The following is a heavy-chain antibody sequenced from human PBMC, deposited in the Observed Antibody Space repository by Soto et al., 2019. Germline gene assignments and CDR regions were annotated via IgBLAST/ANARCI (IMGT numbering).Heavy chain of an antibody. D-gene: IGHD3-9*01. CDR1: GGTFSSYA. V-gene: IGHV3-23*01. J-gene: IGHJ4*02. CDR3: AKDGRYYDILTGYYSSGYYFDY. CDR2: ISGSGGST. Sequence: GASVKVSCKASGGTFSSYAMSWVRQAPGKGLEWVSAISGSGGSTYYADSVKGRFTISRDNSKNTLYLQMNSLRAEDTAVYYCAKDGRYYDILTGYYSSGYYFDYWGQGTLVTVSS.